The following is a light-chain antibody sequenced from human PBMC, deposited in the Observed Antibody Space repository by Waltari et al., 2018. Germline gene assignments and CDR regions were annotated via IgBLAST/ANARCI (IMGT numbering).Light chain of an antibody. CDR1: SSNIGNNA. J-gene: IGLJ3*02. CDR2: YDD. V-gene: IGLV1-36*01. Sequence: QSVLTQPPSVSEAPRQGVTISCSGSSSNIGNNAVHRYHQLPGQAPKLLIYYDDLLPSGVTDRFSGSTSGASAFLAISRRQSEDEAYYYCAAWDDSLNGWVFDGGTQLTVL. CDR3: AAWDDSLNGWV.